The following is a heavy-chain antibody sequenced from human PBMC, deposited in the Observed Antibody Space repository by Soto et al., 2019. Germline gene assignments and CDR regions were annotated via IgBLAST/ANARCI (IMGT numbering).Heavy chain of an antibody. V-gene: IGHV4-59*01. CDR1: GGSISSYY. CDR2: IYYSGST. Sequence: PSETLSLTCTVSGGSISSYYWSWIRQPPGKGLEWIGYIYYSGSTNYNPSLKSRVTISVDTSKNQFSLKLSSVTAADTAVYYCARFPYYDYVWGSYRGNWFDPWGQGTLVTVSS. J-gene: IGHJ5*02. CDR3: ARFPYYDYVWGSYRGNWFDP. D-gene: IGHD3-16*02.